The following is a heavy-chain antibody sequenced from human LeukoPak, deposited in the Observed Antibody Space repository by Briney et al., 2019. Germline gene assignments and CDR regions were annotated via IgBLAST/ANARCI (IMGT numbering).Heavy chain of an antibody. V-gene: IGHV4-39*02. Sequence: SETLSLTCTVSGGSISSSSYYWGWIRQPPGKGLEWIGSIYYSGSTYYNPSLKSRVTISVDTPKNQFSLKLSSVTAADTAVYYCARDPENSSGWISYFDYWGQGTLVTVSS. CDR3: ARDPENSSGWISYFDY. D-gene: IGHD6-19*01. J-gene: IGHJ4*02. CDR1: GGSISSSSYY. CDR2: IYYSGST.